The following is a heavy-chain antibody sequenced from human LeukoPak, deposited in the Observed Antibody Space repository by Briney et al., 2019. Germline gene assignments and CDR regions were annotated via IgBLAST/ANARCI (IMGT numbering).Heavy chain of an antibody. CDR1: GYTLTELS. CDR2: FDPEDGEA. D-gene: IGHD6-6*01. CDR3: ATGKRSNSLDY. J-gene: IGHJ4*02. V-gene: IGHV1-24*01. Sequence: ASVKVSCKVSGYTLTELSMHWVRQAPGKGLEWMGSFDPEDGEAVYAQKFQGGITMTEDRSTDTAYMELSSLRYEDTAVYYCATGKRSNSLDYWGQGTLVTVSS.